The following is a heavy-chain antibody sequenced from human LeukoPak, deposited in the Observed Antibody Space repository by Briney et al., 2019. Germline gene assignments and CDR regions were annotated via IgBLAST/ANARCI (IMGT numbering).Heavy chain of an antibody. V-gene: IGHV4-31*03. CDR2: IYYSGST. CDR1: GGSISGVGYY. J-gene: IGHJ3*02. D-gene: IGHD3-16*01. CDR3: ARESYWSMINPDADAFDM. Sequence: PSQTLSLTCTVSGGSISGVGYYGSWIRQHPGKCLEWIGYIYYSGSTYYNPSRKSRVNMSVDTSKNQLSLTLSSVTAADTAVYYCARESYWSMINPDADAFDMWGQGTMVTVS.